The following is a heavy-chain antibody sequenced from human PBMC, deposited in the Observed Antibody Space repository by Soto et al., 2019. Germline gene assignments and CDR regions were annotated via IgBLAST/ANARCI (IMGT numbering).Heavy chain of an antibody. J-gene: IGHJ5*02. CDR1: GFTFSSFA. CDR2: ISGSGGST. D-gene: IGHD5-12*01. V-gene: IGHV3-23*01. Sequence: PGGSVRLSCAASGFTFSSFAMSWVRQAPGKGLEWVSAISGSGGSTYYADSVQSRFTLSRDNSENTLYLQMNSLRAEDTAVYYFSKDARYRGYDFNWFDPLGQGTLVNVSS. CDR3: SKDARYRGYDFNWFDP.